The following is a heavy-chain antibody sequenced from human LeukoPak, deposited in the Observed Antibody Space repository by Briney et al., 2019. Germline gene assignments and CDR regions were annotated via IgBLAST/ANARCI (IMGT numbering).Heavy chain of an antibody. CDR2: ISSSGSTI. Sequence: PGGSLRLSCAASGFTFSSYEMNWVRQAPGKGLEWVSYISSSGSTIYYADSVKGRFTISRDNAKNSLYLQMNSLRAEDTAVYYCARLGTMDIVATLDYWGQGTLVTVSS. J-gene: IGHJ4*02. CDR3: ARLGTMDIVATLDY. CDR1: GFTFSSYE. D-gene: IGHD5-12*01. V-gene: IGHV3-48*03.